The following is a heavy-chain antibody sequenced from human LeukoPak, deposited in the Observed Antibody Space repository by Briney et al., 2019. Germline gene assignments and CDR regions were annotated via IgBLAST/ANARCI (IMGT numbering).Heavy chain of an antibody. CDR3: ARGDCSSTSCYILEWLPLDY. V-gene: IGHV1-2*02. D-gene: IGHD2-2*01. CDR1: GYTFTGYY. Sequence: GASVKVSCKASGYTFTGYYMHWVRQAPGQGLEWMGWINPNSGGTNYAQRFQGRVTMTRDTSISTAYMELSRLRSDDTAVYYCARGDCSSTSCYILEWLPLDYWGQGTLVTVSS. CDR2: INPNSGGT. J-gene: IGHJ4*02.